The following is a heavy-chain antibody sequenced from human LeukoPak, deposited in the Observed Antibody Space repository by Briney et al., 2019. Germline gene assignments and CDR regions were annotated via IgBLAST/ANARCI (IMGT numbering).Heavy chain of an antibody. D-gene: IGHD6-13*01. Sequence: SETLSLTCTVSGGSISSYYWSWIRQPPGQGLEWIGYIYYSGSTNYNPSLKSRVTISVDTSKNQFSLKLSSVTAADTAVYYCASSLLTSSWSQFDYWGQGTLVTVSS. CDR2: IYYSGST. J-gene: IGHJ4*02. CDR3: ASSLLTSSWSQFDY. V-gene: IGHV4-59*08. CDR1: GGSISSYY.